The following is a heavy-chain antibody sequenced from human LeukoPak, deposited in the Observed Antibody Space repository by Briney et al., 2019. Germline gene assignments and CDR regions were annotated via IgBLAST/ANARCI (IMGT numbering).Heavy chain of an antibody. CDR3: ARQVELLWFGELLYFFDY. CDR2: IYYSGST. J-gene: IGHJ4*02. Sequence: SETLSLTCTVSGGSISSYYWSRIRQPPEKGLEWIGYIYYSGSTNYNPSLKSRVTISVDTSKNQFSLKLSSVTAADTAVYYCARQVELLWFGELLYFFDYWGQGTLVTVSS. CDR1: GGSISSYY. V-gene: IGHV4-59*08. D-gene: IGHD3-10*01.